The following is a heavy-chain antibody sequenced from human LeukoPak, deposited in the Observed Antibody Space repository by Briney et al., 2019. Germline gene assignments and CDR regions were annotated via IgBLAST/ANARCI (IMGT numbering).Heavy chain of an antibody. D-gene: IGHD6-19*01. CDR3: ARAGWSSLNFFNY. CDR2: ITRDSSSI. V-gene: IGHV3-48*01. Sequence: GGSLRLSCAASGFTFNIYNMNWVRQAPGKGLEWVSYITRDSSSIYYGDSVKGRFTISRDNAKNSLYLQMNSLRVEDTAVYYCARAGWSSLNFFNYWGQGTLVTVSS. J-gene: IGHJ4*02. CDR1: GFTFNIYN.